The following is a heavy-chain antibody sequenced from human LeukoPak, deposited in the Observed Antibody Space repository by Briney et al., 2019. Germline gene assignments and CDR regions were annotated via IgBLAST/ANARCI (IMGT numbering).Heavy chain of an antibody. V-gene: IGHV3-23*01. J-gene: IGHJ4*02. CDR3: AKPLDKAMVNWLGY. Sequence: GGSLRLSCAASGFTFSSYAMSWVRQAPGKGLEWVSAISGSGGSTYYADSVKGRFTISRDNSKNTLYLQMNSLRAEDTAVYYCAKPLDKAMVNWLGYGGQGTLVTVSP. CDR2: ISGSGGST. CDR1: GFTFSSYA. D-gene: IGHD5-18*01.